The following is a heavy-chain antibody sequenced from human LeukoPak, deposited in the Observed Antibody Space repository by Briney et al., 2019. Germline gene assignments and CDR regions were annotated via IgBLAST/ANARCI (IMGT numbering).Heavy chain of an antibody. CDR3: ARDPGDDFVVPGDP. J-gene: IGHJ5*02. V-gene: IGHV7-4-1*02. CDR2: INTNTGNP. D-gene: IGHD2-2*01. CDR1: GYAFIDYA. Sequence: ASVKVSCKASGYAFIDYAINWVRQAPGQGLEWMGWINTNTGNPTYAQGFTGRFVFSLDTSVSATYLQISSLKAEDTAVYYCARDPGDDFVVPGDPWGQGTLVTVSS.